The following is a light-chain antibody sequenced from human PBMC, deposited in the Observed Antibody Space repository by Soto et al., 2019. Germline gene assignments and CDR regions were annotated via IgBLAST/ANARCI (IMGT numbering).Light chain of an antibody. Sequence: EIVMTQSPATLSVSPGEGATLSCGASQSVGSNLAWYQQKPGQAPRLLIYDTSTRATGISARFSGSGSGTEFTLTISSLQSEDFAVYHCQQYDNWLGTFGGGTKVEIK. J-gene: IGKJ4*01. CDR3: QQYDNWLGT. V-gene: IGKV3-15*01. CDR1: QSVGSN. CDR2: DTS.